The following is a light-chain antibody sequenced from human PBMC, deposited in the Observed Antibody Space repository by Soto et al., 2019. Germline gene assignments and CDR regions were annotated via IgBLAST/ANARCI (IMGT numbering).Light chain of an antibody. CDR1: QSISSY. Sequence: DIQMTQSPSSLSASVGGGVTITCRASQSISSYLNWYKQKPGKAPKLLIYAASSLQSGVPSRFSGSGSGTDFTLTISSLKPEDFATYYCQQSYSTPGTFGQGTKVDIK. V-gene: IGKV1-39*01. CDR3: QQSYSTPGT. CDR2: AAS. J-gene: IGKJ1*01.